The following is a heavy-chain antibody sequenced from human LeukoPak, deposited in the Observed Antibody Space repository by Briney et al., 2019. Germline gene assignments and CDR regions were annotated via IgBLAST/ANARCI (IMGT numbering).Heavy chain of an antibody. CDR3: AGDVSYHFHY. CDR2: ISYDGTYK. D-gene: IGHD5/OR15-5a*01. J-gene: IGHJ4*02. CDR1: GFTFSSNT. V-gene: IGHV3-30*04. Sequence: PGGSLRLSCAASGFTFSSNTMHWVRQAPGKGLEWVAVISYDGTYKFYADSVKGRFTISRDNSENTLSLQMNTLRTEDTAVYYCAGDVSYHFHYWGQGTLVTVSS.